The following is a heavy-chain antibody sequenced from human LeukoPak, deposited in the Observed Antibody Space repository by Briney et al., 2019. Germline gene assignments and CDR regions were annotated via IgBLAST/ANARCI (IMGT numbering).Heavy chain of an antibody. CDR2: IKTDGSEK. J-gene: IGHJ4*02. Sequence: GGSLRLSCAASGFTFSSFWMSWVRQAPGKGLEWVANIKTDGSEKYYVDSVKGRFTISRDNAKNSLSLHMNSLSAEDTAVYYCTRDWGGVAAGIDYWGQGTLVTVSS. D-gene: IGHD6-13*01. V-gene: IGHV3-7*01. CDR1: GFTFSSFW. CDR3: TRDWGGVAAGIDY.